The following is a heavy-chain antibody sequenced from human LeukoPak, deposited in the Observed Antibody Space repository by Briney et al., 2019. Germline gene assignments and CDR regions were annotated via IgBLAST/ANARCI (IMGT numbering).Heavy chain of an antibody. CDR2: INSGGST. D-gene: IGHD3-22*01. V-gene: IGHV3-23*01. J-gene: IGHJ4*02. Sequence: PGGSLRLSCAASGFTFGSYAMSWVRQAPGKGLEWVSAINSGGSTYYADSVKGRFTISRDNSKNTLYLQMNSLRAEDTALYYCARYDSSGYYYVPLGYWGQGTLVTVSS. CDR3: ARYDSSGYYYVPLGY. CDR1: GFTFGSYA.